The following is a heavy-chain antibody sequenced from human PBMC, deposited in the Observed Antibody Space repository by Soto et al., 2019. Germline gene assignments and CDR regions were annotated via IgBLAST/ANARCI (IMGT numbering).Heavy chain of an antibody. D-gene: IGHD3-10*01. Sequence: QVQLVESGGGVVQPGRSLRLSCTASGFPFIGYGTHWVRQAPGKGLEWVAVIWYDGSKTYYADSVKGRFTVSRDNSKNTLFLQMNSLRVEDTAVYYCARVGIPGVMNYFDHWGQGTLVTVSS. V-gene: IGHV3-33*01. CDR3: ARVGIPGVMNYFDH. CDR1: GFPFIGYG. J-gene: IGHJ4*02. CDR2: IWYDGSKT.